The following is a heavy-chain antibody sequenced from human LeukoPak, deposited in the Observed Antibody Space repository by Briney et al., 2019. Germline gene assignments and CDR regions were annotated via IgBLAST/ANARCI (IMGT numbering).Heavy chain of an antibody. CDR1: GGSISPHY. CDR3: TRERTTVTFDY. V-gene: IGHV4-59*11. Sequence: SETLSLTCTVSGGSISPHYWTWIRQTPGKGLEWIGYVYHNGLTSYNASLRSRLILSVDTARNQVSLKLTSVTAADTAVYYCTRERTTVTFDYWGQGTLVTVSS. CDR2: VYHNGLT. D-gene: IGHD4-17*01. J-gene: IGHJ4*02.